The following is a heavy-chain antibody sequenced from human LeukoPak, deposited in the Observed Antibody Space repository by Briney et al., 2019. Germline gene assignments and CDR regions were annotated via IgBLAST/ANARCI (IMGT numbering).Heavy chain of an antibody. J-gene: IGHJ5*02. D-gene: IGHD2/OR15-2a*01. Sequence: GGPLRPSCAASGFTISSYEMNWVRQAPGKGLEWVSYISGSGGTIYYADSVKGRFTISRDNAKNSLYLQMNSLRAEDTAVYYCARAQYDTLGWFDPWGQGTLVTVSS. CDR3: ARAQYDTLGWFDP. V-gene: IGHV3-48*03. CDR2: ISGSGGTI. CDR1: GFTISSYE.